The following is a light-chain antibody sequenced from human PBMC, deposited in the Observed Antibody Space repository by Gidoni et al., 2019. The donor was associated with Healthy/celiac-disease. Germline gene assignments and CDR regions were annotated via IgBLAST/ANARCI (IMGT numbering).Light chain of an antibody. V-gene: IGKV1-5*03. CDR2: KAA. CDR1: QSISIW. CDR3: QQFSNYPLT. J-gene: IGKJ4*01. Sequence: DIQMTQSPSTLSASLGDSVTITCRASQSISIWLAWYQQQPGKAPKLLISKAATLESGVPSRFSGSGSGKEFTLTVSSLQPDDFETYYCQQFSNYPLTFGGGTHLEIK.